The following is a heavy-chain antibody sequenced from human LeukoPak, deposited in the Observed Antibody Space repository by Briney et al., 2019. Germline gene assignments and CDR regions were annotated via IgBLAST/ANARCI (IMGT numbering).Heavy chain of an antibody. CDR1: GFTFSSYS. CDR3: AKVDCGSTGCRRFDF. J-gene: IGHJ2*01. CDR2: ISDSGSST. V-gene: IGHV3-23*01. Sequence: GGSLRLSCAGSGFTFSSYSMSWVRQAPGKGLEWVSSISDSGSSTYYAGSVKGRFTVSRDNSKNTLYLQMNSLRAEDAAVYYCAKVDCGSTGCRRFDFWGRGTLVTVSS. D-gene: IGHD2-2*01.